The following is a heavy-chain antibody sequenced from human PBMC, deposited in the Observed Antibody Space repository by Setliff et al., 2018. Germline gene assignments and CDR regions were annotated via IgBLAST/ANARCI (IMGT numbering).Heavy chain of an antibody. CDR1: GGSVSSTSHY. CDR2: VYHTGTT. J-gene: IGHJ4*02. D-gene: IGHD1-26*01. Sequence: SETLSLTCNVSGGSVSSTSHYWGWIRQPPGKGMEWIGSVYHTGTTYYNPSLKSRVTISVDTSKNQFSLRLSSVTAADTAVYFCARDNTIVGATDYWGQGTLVTSPQ. V-gene: IGHV4-39*07. CDR3: ARDNTIVGATDY.